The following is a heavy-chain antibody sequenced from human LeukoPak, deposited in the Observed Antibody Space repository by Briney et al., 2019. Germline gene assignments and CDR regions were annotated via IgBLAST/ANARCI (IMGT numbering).Heavy chain of an antibody. V-gene: IGHV4-34*01. CDR2: INHSGST. J-gene: IGHJ4*02. CDR3: ARLSSWSPDY. CDR1: DGSFSGYY. Sequence: SETLSLTCAVYDGSFSGYYWSWIRQPPGKGLEWIGEINHSGSTNYNPSLKSRVTISLDTSKSQFSLKVRYVTAADTAVYYCARLSSWSPDYWGQGTLVTVSS. D-gene: IGHD6-13*01.